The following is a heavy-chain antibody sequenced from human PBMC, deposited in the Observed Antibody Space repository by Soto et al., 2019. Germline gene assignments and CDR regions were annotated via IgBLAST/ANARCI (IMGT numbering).Heavy chain of an antibody. D-gene: IGHD1-1*01. Sequence: GGSLRLSCAASGFTFSSSAMNWVRQAPGEGLEWVSVISGSDGSTYYAESVKGRFTISRDNSKNTLYLDMNSLRAEDTAVYYCAKSLNINWKNWFDPWGQGTLVTVSS. J-gene: IGHJ5*02. CDR3: AKSLNINWKNWFDP. CDR2: ISGSDGST. V-gene: IGHV3-23*01. CDR1: GFTFSSSA.